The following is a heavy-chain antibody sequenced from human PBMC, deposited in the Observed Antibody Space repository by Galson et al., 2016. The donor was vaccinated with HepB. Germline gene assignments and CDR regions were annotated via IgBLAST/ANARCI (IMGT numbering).Heavy chain of an antibody. J-gene: IGHJ4*02. CDR2: INGGSA. V-gene: IGHV3-23*01. Sequence: SLRLSCAASGFTLNSFAMSWVRQAPGKGLEWVSAINGGSAHYADSVQGRFTISRDTSKNTLYLEMNSLRAEDTAIYYCARAFRYGTGWYGRNDCWGQGTLVTVPS. CDR3: ARAFRYGTGWYGRNDC. CDR1: GFTLNSFA. D-gene: IGHD6-19*01.